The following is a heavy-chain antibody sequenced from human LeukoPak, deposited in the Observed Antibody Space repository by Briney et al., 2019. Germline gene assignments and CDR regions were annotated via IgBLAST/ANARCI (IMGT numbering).Heavy chain of an antibody. J-gene: IGHJ4*02. CDR3: ARGYCSSGNCYFLDS. V-gene: IGHV3-33*01. D-gene: IGHD2-15*01. CDR1: GFTFSSYG. Sequence: GGSLRLSCAASGFTFSSYGMHWVRQAPGKGLEWVAVIWYDGSNKYYADSVKGRFTISRDNAKNTLYLQMNSLRAEDTAVYYCARGYCSSGNCYFLDSWGQGTLVTVSS. CDR2: IWYDGSNK.